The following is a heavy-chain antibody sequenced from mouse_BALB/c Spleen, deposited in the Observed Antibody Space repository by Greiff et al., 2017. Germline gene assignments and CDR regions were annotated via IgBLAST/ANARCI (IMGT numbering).Heavy chain of an antibody. Sequence: EVKLEESGPGLVKPSQSLSLTCSVTGYSITSGYYWNWIRQFPGNKLEWMGYISYDGSNNYNPSLKNRISITRDTSKNQFFLKLNSVTTEDTATYYCARRVRPYYFDYWGQGTTLTVSS. D-gene: IGHD1-2*01. CDR2: ISYDGSN. V-gene: IGHV3-6*02. CDR3: ARRVRPYYFDY. J-gene: IGHJ2*01. CDR1: GYSITSGYY.